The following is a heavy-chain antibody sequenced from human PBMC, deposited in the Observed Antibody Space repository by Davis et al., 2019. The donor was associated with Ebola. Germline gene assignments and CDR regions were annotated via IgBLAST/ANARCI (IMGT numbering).Heavy chain of an antibody. CDR1: GGSISSYY. Sequence: SETLSLTCTVSGGSISSYYWSWIRQPPGKGLEWIGYIHYSGSTNYNPSPKSRVTISVDTSKNQFSLKLSSVTAADTAVYYCARCESGVEYGMDVWGQGTTVTVSS. D-gene: IGHD3-3*01. CDR3: ARCESGVEYGMDV. CDR2: IHYSGST. J-gene: IGHJ6*02. V-gene: IGHV4-59*08.